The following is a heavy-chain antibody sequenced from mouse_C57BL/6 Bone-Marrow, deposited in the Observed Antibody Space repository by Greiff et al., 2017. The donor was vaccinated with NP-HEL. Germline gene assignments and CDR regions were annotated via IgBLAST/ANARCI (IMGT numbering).Heavy chain of an antibody. Sequence: EVKLMQSGGGLVQPGASLKLSCAASGFTFSDYYMYWVRQTPEKSLEWVAYISNGGGSTYYPDTVKGRFTISRDNAKNTLYLQMSRLKAEDTAMYYCALNYDGAMDYWGQGTSVTVSS. J-gene: IGHJ4*01. CDR3: ALNYDGAMDY. D-gene: IGHD2-4*01. CDR1: GFTFSDYY. CDR2: ISNGGGST. V-gene: IGHV5-12*01.